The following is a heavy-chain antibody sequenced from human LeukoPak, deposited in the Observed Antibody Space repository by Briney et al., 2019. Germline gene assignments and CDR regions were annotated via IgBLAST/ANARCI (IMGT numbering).Heavy chain of an antibody. CDR2: ISSSGTKI. Sequence: PGGSLRLSCAASGFTFSSYEMNWVRQAPGKGLEWVSHISSSGTKIYSADSVKGRFTISRDNAKNSLYLQMSSLRAEDTAVYYCARDKRDNCGWDYWGQGILVTVSS. D-gene: IGHD6-19*01. CDR3: ARDKRDNCGWDY. V-gene: IGHV3-48*03. CDR1: GFTFSSYE. J-gene: IGHJ4*02.